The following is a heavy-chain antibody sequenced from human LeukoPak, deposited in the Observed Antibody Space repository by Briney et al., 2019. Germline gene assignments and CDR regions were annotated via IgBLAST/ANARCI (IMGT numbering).Heavy chain of an antibody. Sequence: PGGSLRLSCAVSGFTVSSNYMGWVRQAPGKGLEWVSVFYSSGSTYYADSVKGRFTISRDNSENTLFLQMNTLRAEDTAVYYCARLEKKSYYYMDVRGKGTTVTVSS. J-gene: IGHJ6*03. CDR3: ARLEKKSYYYMDV. CDR1: GFTVSSNY. CDR2: FYSSGST. D-gene: IGHD1-1*01. V-gene: IGHV3-53*01.